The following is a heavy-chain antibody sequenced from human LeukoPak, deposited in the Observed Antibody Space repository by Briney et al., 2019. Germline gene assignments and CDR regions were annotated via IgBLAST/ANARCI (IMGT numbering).Heavy chain of an antibody. D-gene: IGHD3-22*01. V-gene: IGHV3-30*04. CDR3: ARDQGNGYTAH. CDR1: GFTFNNYA. Sequence: GGSLRLSCAASGFTFNNYAIHWARQAPGKGLEWVAVISSDGNTKIYANSVKGRFTISRDNAKNSLYLQMNSLRAEDMAVYYCARDQGNGYTAHWGQGTLVTVSS. CDR2: ISSDGNTK. J-gene: IGHJ4*02.